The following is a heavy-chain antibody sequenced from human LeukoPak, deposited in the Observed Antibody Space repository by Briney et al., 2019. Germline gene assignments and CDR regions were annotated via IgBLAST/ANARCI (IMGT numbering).Heavy chain of an antibody. CDR3: AKGRGKDGQNLFDP. D-gene: IGHD5-24*01. Sequence: GGSLRLSCAASGFTFSIYGMHWVRQAPGKGLEWVTFIRSDGSKTHYADSVKGRFTISRDNSKNTLYLQIDNLRVDDTAVYYCAKGRGKDGQNLFDPWGQGTLVTVSS. J-gene: IGHJ5*02. V-gene: IGHV3-30*02. CDR1: GFTFSIYG. CDR2: IRSDGSKT.